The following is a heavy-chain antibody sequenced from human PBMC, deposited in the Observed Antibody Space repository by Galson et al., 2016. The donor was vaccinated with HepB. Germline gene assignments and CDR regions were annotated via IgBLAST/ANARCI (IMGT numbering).Heavy chain of an antibody. J-gene: IGHJ6*02. CDR3: SRSGIAVTLYGMDV. D-gene: IGHD6-19*01. CDR1: GMYFSLYS. V-gene: IGHV3-48*02. CDR2: ISGNSGTI. Sequence: SLRLSCAASGMYFSLYSMNWVRQAPGKGLEWISYISGNSGTIYYADSVKGRFTISRDNAGNSLFLQRSSLRDDDTAIYYCSRSGIAVTLYGMDVWGQGTSVTVS.